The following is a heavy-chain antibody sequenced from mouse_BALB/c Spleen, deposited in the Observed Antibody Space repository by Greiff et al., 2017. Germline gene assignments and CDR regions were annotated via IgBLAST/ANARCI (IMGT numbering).Heavy chain of an antibody. Sequence: VKLMESGPGLVAPSQSLSITCTVSGFSLTSYGVHWVRQPPGKGLEWLGVIWAGGSTNYNSALMSRLSISKDNSKSQVFLKMNSLQTDDTAMYYCAREGYVTTDYFDYWGQGTTLTVSS. V-gene: IGHV2-9*02. CDR1: GFSLTSYG. CDR3: AREGYVTTDYFDY. D-gene: IGHD1-1*01. J-gene: IGHJ2*01. CDR2: IWAGGST.